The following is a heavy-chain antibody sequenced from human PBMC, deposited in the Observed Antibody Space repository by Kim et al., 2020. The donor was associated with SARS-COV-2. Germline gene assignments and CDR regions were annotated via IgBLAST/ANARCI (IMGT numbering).Heavy chain of an antibody. CDR3: AKLAPAAIYSHDY. Sequence: GGSLRLSCAASGFTFSSYGMHWVRQAPGKGLEWVAVISYDGSNKYYADSVKGRFTISRDNSKNTLYLQMNSLRAEDTAVYYCAKLAPAAIYSHDYWGQGTLVTVSS. D-gene: IGHD2-2*02. V-gene: IGHV3-30*18. CDR1: GFTFSSYG. CDR2: ISYDGSNK. J-gene: IGHJ4*02.